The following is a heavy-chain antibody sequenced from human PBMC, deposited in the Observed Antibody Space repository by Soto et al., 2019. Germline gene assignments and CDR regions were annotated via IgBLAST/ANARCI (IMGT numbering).Heavy chain of an antibody. J-gene: IGHJ5*02. CDR2: VYYSGST. Sequence: QVQLQESGPGLVKPSETLSLTCTVSGDSISSYYWNWIRQSPGKGLEWIGYVYYSGSTNYNPSLTGRGTISIDTSKNQFSLTLRSVTATDTAVYYFARQNDLQWLVRGSWFDPWGQGILVTVSS. V-gene: IGHV4-59*01. CDR3: ARQNDLQWLVRGSWFDP. CDR1: GDSISSYY. D-gene: IGHD6-19*01.